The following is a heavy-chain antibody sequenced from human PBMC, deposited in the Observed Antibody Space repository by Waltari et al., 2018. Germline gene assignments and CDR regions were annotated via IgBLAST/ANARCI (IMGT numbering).Heavy chain of an antibody. J-gene: IGHJ4*02. D-gene: IGHD5-18*01. CDR1: GYTFTSYA. Sequence: QVQLVQSGAEVKKPGASVKVSCKASGYTFTSYALHWVRQAPGQRPEWMGGINAGNGNTKYSQEVQGRVTITRDTAASTAYMGLSSLRSEDMAVYYCARASLDTAMGFDYWGQGTLVTVSS. V-gene: IGHV1-3*03. CDR3: ARASLDTAMGFDY. CDR2: INAGNGNT.